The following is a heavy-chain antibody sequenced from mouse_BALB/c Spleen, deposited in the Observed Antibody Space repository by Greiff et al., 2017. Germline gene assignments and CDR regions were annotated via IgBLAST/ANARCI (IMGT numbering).Heavy chain of an antibody. J-gene: IGHJ3*01. CDR1: GYTFTNYW. CDR2: IYPGGGYT. Sequence: VQLHQSGAELVRPGTSVKISCKASGYTFTNYWLGWVKQRPGHGLEWIGDIYPGGGYTNYNEKFKGKATLTADTSSSTAYMQLSSLTSEDSAVYFCARDYYGSSPAYWGQGTLVTVSA. V-gene: IGHV1-63*02. D-gene: IGHD1-1*01. CDR3: ARDYYGSSPAY.